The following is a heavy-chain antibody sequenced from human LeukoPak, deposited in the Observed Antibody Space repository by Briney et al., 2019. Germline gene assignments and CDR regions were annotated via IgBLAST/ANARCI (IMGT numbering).Heavy chain of an antibody. Sequence: SETLSLTCAVYGGSFSGYYWSWIRQPPGKGLEWIGEINHSGSTNYNPSLKSRVSISVDTSKNQFSLKLSSVTAADTAVYYCARGLAAAADPYYFDYWGQGTLVTVSS. CDR2: INHSGST. CDR1: GGSFSGYY. V-gene: IGHV4-34*01. J-gene: IGHJ4*02. CDR3: ARGLAAAADPYYFDY. D-gene: IGHD6-13*01.